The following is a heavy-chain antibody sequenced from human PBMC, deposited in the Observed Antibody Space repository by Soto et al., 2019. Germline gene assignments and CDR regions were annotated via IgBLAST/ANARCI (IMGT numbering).Heavy chain of an antibody. V-gene: IGHV1-3*01. Sequence: ASVKVSCKASGYTFTSYAMHWVRQAPGQRLEWMGWINAGNGNTKYSQKFQGRVTITRDTSASTAYMELSSLRSEDTAVYYCARGKGLEPHYYYYMDDWGKGTTVTVSS. CDR3: ARGKGLEPHYYYYMDD. CDR2: INAGNGNT. D-gene: IGHD1-1*01. CDR1: GYTFTSYA. J-gene: IGHJ6*03.